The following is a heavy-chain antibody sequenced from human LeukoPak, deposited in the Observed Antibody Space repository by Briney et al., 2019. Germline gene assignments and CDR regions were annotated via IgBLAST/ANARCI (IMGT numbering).Heavy chain of an antibody. CDR2: MNPNSGNT. Sequence: GASVKVSCKASGYTFTSYDINWVRQATGQGLEWMGWMNPNSGNTGYAQKFQGRVTMTRNTSISTAYMELSSLRSEDTAVFYCASGGYGSWSNDAFDIWGQGTMVTVSS. V-gene: IGHV1-8*01. D-gene: IGHD6-13*01. CDR3: ASGGYGSWSNDAFDI. CDR1: GYTFTSYD. J-gene: IGHJ3*02.